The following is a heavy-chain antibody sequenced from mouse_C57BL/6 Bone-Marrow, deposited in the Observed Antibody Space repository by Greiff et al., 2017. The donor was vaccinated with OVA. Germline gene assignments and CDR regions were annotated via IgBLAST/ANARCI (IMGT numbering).Heavy chain of an antibody. CDR3: ERGLNFNSSYWHVGV. CDR2: IDPNSGGT. Sequence: QVQLQQPGAELVKPGASLKLSCKASGYTFTSYWMHWVKPRPGRGLEWIGSIDPNSGGTKYNEKFKSKATLTVDQPSSAAYLQLSSLKSEDSSVYYRERGLNFNSSYWHVGVWGAGATDTVSS. CDR1: GYTFTSYW. V-gene: IGHV1-72*01. D-gene: IGHD1-1*01. J-gene: IGHJ1*01.